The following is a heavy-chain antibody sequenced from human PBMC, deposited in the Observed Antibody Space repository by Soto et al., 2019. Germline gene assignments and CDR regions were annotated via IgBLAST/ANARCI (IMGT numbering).Heavy chain of an antibody. CDR2: ISYDGSNK. D-gene: IGHD3-3*01. CDR1: GFTFSSYA. CDR3: ARGGYDFWSGYYTNNYYYGMDV. J-gene: IGHJ6*02. Sequence: GGSLRLSCAASGFTFSSYAMHWVRQAPGKGLEWVAVISYDGSNKYYADSVKGRFTISRDNSKNTLYLQMNSLRAEDTAVYYCARGGYDFWSGYYTNNYYYGMDVWGQGTTVTVSS. V-gene: IGHV3-30-3*01.